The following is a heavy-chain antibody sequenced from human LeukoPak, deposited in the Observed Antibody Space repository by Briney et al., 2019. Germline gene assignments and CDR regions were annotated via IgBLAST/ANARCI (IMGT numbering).Heavy chain of an antibody. CDR2: ISTSNSTI. CDR3: ARDEYSSSSWSLDY. D-gene: IGHD6-6*01. Sequence: GGSLRLSCAASGFTFSNYSMNWVRQAPGKGLEWVSYISTSNSTIYYADSAKGRFTISRDNAKNSLYLQMNSLRAEDTAVYYCARDEYSSSSWSLDYWGQGTLVTVSS. J-gene: IGHJ4*02. V-gene: IGHV3-48*04. CDR1: GFTFSNYS.